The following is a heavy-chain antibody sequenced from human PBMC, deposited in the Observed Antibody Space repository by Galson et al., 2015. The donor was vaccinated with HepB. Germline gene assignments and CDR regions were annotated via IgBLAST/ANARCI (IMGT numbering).Heavy chain of an antibody. J-gene: IGHJ6*03. D-gene: IGHD2-2*02. CDR1: GGTFSSYA. CDR3: ASSEGSVVVPTAIPAYYYYMVV. CDR2: IIPIFGTA. Sequence: SVKVSCKASGGTFSSYAISWVRQAPGQGLEWMGGIIPIFGTANYAQKFQGRVTITADESTSTAYMELSSLRSEDTTVYYCASSEGSVVVPTAIPAYYYYMVVSGTGTTATVSS. V-gene: IGHV1-69*13.